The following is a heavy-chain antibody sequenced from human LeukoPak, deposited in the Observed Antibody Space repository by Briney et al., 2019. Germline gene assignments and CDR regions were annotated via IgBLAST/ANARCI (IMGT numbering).Heavy chain of an antibody. CDR2: ISYSGST. J-gene: IGHJ3*02. Sequence: SETLSLTCTVSGGSISSYYWSWIRQPPGKGLEFIGYISYSGSTNYNPSLKSRVTISVDTSKNQFSLKLSSVTAADTAVYYCARDLEDSSPFGAFDMWGQGTMVTVSS. V-gene: IGHV4-59*01. CDR1: GGSISSYY. D-gene: IGHD3-22*01. CDR3: ARDLEDSSPFGAFDM.